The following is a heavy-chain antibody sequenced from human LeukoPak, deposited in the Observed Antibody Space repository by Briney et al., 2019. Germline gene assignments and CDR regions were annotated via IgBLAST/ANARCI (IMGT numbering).Heavy chain of an antibody. CDR1: GGSISSYY. V-gene: IGHV4-59*08. J-gene: IGHJ3*02. CDR3: ARPYGSGSYLDAFDI. Sequence: PSETLSLTCTVSGGSISSYYWSWIRQPPGKGLEWIGYIYYSGSTNYNPSLKSRVTISVDTSKNQFSLKLSSVTAADTAVYYCARPYGSGSYLDAFDIWGQGTMVTVSS. CDR2: IYYSGST. D-gene: IGHD3-10*01.